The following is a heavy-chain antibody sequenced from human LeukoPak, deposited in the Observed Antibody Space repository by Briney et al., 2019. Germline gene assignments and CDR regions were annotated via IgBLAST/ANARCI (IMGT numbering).Heavy chain of an antibody. CDR1: GFTFSSYA. D-gene: IGHD2-21*02. Sequence: GGSLRLSCAASGFTFSSYAMGWVRQAPGKGLEWVSAISGSGSSTYYADSVKGRFTISRDNSKNTLYLQMSSLRAEDTAVYYCAKVPPGGDYNYWGQGTLVTVSS. CDR3: AKVPPGGDYNY. J-gene: IGHJ4*02. CDR2: ISGSGSST. V-gene: IGHV3-23*01.